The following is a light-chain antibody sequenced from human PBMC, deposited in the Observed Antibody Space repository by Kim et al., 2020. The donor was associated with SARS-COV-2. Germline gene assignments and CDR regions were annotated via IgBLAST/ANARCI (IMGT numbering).Light chain of an antibody. V-gene: IGKV1-27*01. CDR3: QKYNSAPWT. J-gene: IGKJ1*01. CDR1: PDIVNS. Sequence: ASVGDRVNHTCRARPDIVNSLAWYQQTPGKVPPVLIYAASPLPSGVPSRFSGSGSGTEFTLTIGSLQTEDVATYYCQKYNSAPWTFGPGNKVDIK. CDR2: AAS.